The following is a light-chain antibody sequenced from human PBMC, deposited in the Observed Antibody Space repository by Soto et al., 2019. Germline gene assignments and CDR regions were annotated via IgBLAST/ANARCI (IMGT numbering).Light chain of an antibody. CDR1: ESVRTS. CDR2: GAS. V-gene: IGKV3-20*01. Sequence: VLTHSPATLSVSPGERATLSCRASESVRTSLAWYQQKPGQAPRLLIYGASSRATGIPDRFSGSGSGTDFTLTISRLEPEDFALYYCQQYGSSPPLTFGGGTKVDIK. J-gene: IGKJ4*01. CDR3: QQYGSSPPLT.